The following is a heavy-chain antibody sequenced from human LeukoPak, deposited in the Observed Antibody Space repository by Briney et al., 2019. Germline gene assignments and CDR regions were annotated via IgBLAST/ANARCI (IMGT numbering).Heavy chain of an antibody. CDR1: GFTFSSYS. J-gene: IGHJ5*02. Sequence: GGSLRLSCAASGFTFSSYSMNWVRQAPGKGREWVSSISSSSSYIYYADSLKGRFTVSRDNSNNSLYLQINSLRAEDTAVYYCARDSAGGAIVVVPAAMRGVDLFDPWGQGTLVTVSS. CDR3: ARDSAGGAIVVVPAAMRGVDLFDP. V-gene: IGHV3-21*01. D-gene: IGHD2-2*01. CDR2: ISSSSSYI.